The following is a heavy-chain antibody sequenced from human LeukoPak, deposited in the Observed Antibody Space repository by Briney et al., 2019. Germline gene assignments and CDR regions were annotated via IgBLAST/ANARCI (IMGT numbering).Heavy chain of an antibody. D-gene: IGHD6-13*01. V-gene: IGHV3-23*01. CDR1: GFTFSSDG. J-gene: IGHJ4*02. CDR2: LSGSGSTT. Sequence: GGSLRLSCAASGFTFSSDGMSWVRQAPGKGLEWVSALSGSGSTTYYADSVKGRFTISRDNSKNMLFLEMNSLRVEDTAVYYCAKAGYTSSWPLDYWGQGTQVTVSS. CDR3: AKAGYTSSWPLDY.